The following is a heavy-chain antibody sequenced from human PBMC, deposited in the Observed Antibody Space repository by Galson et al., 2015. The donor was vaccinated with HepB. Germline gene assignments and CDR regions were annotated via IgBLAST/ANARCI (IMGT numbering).Heavy chain of an antibody. Sequence: SVKVSCKASGYTFTGYYMHWVRQAPGQGLEWIGWINPNSGGTNYTQKFQGRVTMTRDTSISTAYMELSRLRSDDTAVYYCAKPQRQQLVRVDYWGQGTLVTVSS. D-gene: IGHD6-13*01. V-gene: IGHV1-2*02. CDR1: GYTFTGYY. J-gene: IGHJ4*02. CDR3: AKPQRQQLVRVDY. CDR2: INPNSGGT.